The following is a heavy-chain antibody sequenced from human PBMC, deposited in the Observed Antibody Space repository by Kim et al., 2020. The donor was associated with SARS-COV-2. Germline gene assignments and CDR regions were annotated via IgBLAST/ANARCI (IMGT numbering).Heavy chain of an antibody. CDR3: ARMVRGVGLDY. CDR1: GFTFSSYG. J-gene: IGHJ4*02. V-gene: IGHV3-33*05. CDR2: ISYDGSNK. D-gene: IGHD3-10*01. Sequence: GGSLRLSCAASGFTFSSYGMHWVRQAPGKGLEWVAVISYDGSNKYYADSVKGRFTISRDNSKNTLYLQMNSLRAEDTAVYYCARMVRGVGLDYWGQGTLVTVSS.